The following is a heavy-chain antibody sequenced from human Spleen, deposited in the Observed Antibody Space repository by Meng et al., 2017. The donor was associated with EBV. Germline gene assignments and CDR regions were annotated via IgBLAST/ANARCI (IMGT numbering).Heavy chain of an antibody. J-gene: IGHJ4*02. V-gene: IGHV1-18*01. CDR1: GYSFPKYG. Sequence: QVHLGQSNPWVNKPGASVNVSCEASGYSFPKYGIIWVRQAPGQGLEWMGSISASDYGGGTKYAQKLQGRVTMTADTTTATAYMELRSLTYDDTAVYYCARTNALDSWGQGTLVTVSS. CDR2: ISASDYGGGT. CDR3: ARTNALDS.